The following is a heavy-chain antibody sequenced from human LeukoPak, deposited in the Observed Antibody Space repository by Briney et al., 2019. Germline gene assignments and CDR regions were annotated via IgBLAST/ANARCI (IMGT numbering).Heavy chain of an antibody. V-gene: IGHV3-11*01. Sequence: GGSLRLSCAASGFTFSDYYMTWTRQAPGKGLEWVSYISSSGSTTHYADSVKGRFTISRDNAKNSLSVQMNNLRAEDTAVYYCARVPRSGGSIDYWGQGTLVTVSS. CDR3: ARVPRSGGSIDY. J-gene: IGHJ4*02. D-gene: IGHD6-25*01. CDR2: ISSSGSTT. CDR1: GFTFSDYY.